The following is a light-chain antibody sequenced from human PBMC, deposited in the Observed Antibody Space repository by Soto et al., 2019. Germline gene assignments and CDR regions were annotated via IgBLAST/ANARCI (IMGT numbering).Light chain of an antibody. CDR3: QHYNSYSEA. J-gene: IGKJ1*01. V-gene: IGKV1-5*03. CDR2: KAS. CDR1: QTISSW. Sequence: DIQMTPYPSPPSGSVGDRVANHWLASQTISSWLAWYQQKPGKAPKLLIYKASTLKSGVPSRFSGSGSGTEFTLTISSLQPDDFATYYCQHYNSYSEAFGQGTKVDVK.